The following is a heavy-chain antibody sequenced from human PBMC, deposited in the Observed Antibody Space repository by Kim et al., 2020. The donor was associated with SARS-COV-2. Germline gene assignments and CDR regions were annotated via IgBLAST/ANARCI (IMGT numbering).Heavy chain of an antibody. CDR3: ARQTWIQLWFEHPYYYYYMDV. J-gene: IGHJ6*03. D-gene: IGHD5-18*01. V-gene: IGHV4-59*08. Sequence: SETLSLTCTVSGGSISSYYWSWIRQPPGKGLEWIGYIYYSGSTNYNPSLKSRVTISVDTSKNRFSLKLSSVTAADTAVYYCARQTWIQLWFEHPYYYYYMDVWGKGTTVTVSS. CDR2: IYYSGST. CDR1: GGSISSYY.